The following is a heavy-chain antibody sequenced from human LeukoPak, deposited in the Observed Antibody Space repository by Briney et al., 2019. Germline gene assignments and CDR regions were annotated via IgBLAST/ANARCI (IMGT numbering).Heavy chain of an antibody. V-gene: IGHV4-34*01. J-gene: IGHJ5*02. CDR2: INHSGST. Sequence: SETLSLTCAVYGGSFSGYYWSWIRQPPGKGLEWIGEINHSGSTNYNPSLKSRVTISVDTSKNQFSLKLSSVTAADTAVYYCARPPHPSARWFDPWGQGTLVTVSS. CDR1: GGSFSGYY. CDR3: ARPPHPSARWFDP.